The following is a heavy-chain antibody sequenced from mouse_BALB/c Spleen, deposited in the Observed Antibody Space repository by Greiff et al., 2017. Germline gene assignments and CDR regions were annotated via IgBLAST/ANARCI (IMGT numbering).Heavy chain of an antibody. Sequence: EVMLVESGPGLVKPSQSLSLTCTVTGYSITSDYAWNWIRQFPGNKLEWMGYISYSGSTSYNPSLKSRISITRDTSKNQFFLQLNSVTTEDTATYYCAIDYDAWFAYWGQGTLVTVSA. D-gene: IGHD2-4*01. J-gene: IGHJ3*01. CDR3: AIDYDAWFAY. CDR2: ISYSGST. CDR1: GYSITSDYA. V-gene: IGHV3-2*02.